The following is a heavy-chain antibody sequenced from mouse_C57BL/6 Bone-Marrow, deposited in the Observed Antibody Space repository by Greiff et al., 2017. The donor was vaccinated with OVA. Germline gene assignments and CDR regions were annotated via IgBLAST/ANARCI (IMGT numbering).Heavy chain of an antibody. D-gene: IGHD2-2*01. CDR2: IYPGSGST. CDR3: AGGYDELAY. Sequence: QVHVKQPGAELVKPGASVKLSCKASGYTFTSYWITWVKQRPGQGLEWIGDIYPGSGSTNYNEKFKSKATLPVDTSSSTAYMQLSSLTSEDSAVYYCAGGYDELAYWGQGTLVTVSA. CDR1: GYTFTSYW. J-gene: IGHJ3*01. V-gene: IGHV1-55*01.